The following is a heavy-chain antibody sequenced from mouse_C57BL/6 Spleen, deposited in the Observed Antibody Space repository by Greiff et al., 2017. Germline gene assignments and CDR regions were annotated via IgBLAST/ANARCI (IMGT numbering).Heavy chain of an antibody. Sequence: QVQLKQSGAELVRPGSSVKLSCKASGYTFTSYWMDWVKQRPGQGLEWIGNIYPSDRDTHYNQQFKDKATLTVDKSSSPAYVQLSRLTAEDSAVYYCARGYGYGWFAYWGQGTLVTVSA. CDR3: ARGYGYGWFAY. CDR1: GYTFTSYW. V-gene: IGHV1-61*01. CDR2: IYPSDRDT. D-gene: IGHD2-2*01. J-gene: IGHJ3*01.